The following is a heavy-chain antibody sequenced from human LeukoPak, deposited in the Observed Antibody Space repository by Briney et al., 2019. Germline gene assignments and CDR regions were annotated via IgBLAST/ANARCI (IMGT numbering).Heavy chain of an antibody. V-gene: IGHV3-21*01. J-gene: IGHJ6*02. CDR3: ARDGHGDGFLTGYSYFGMDV. CDR1: GFSLSSYS. Sequence: GGSLRLSCAASGFSLSSYSMNWVRQVPGKGLEWVSSITISSNFIYYADSVKGRFTISRDNAKSSLFLQMNSLRAEDTAVYFCARDGHGDGFLTGYSYFGMDVWGQGTTVTFSS. D-gene: IGHD3-9*01. CDR2: ITISSNFI.